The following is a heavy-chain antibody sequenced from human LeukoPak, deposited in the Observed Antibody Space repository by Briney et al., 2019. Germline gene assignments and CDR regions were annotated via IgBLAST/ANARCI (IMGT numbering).Heavy chain of an antibody. V-gene: IGHV3-30-3*01. CDR3: ARDRARGYSYIDY. Sequence: PGGSLRLSCAASGFTFSSYALHWVRQAPGKGLEWVAVISYDGSNKYYADSVKGRFTISRDNSKNTLYLQMNSLRAEDTAVYYCARDRARGYSYIDYWGQGTLVTVSS. CDR2: ISYDGSNK. J-gene: IGHJ4*02. D-gene: IGHD5-18*01. CDR1: GFTFSSYA.